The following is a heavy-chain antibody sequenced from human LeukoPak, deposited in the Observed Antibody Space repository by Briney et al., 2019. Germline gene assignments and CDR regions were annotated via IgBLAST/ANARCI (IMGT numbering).Heavy chain of an antibody. V-gene: IGHV3-64*01. Sequence: GGSLRLSCAASGFTLSSYAMHWVRQAPGKGLEYVSAISSNGGSTYYANSVKGRFTISRDNSKNTLYLQMGSLRAEDMAVYYCARVVWGIVVVVAAIRDKCFSVRFDPWGQGTLVTVSS. CDR3: ARVVWGIVVVVAAIRDKCFSVRFDP. CDR2: ISSNGGST. J-gene: IGHJ5*02. CDR1: GFTLSSYA. D-gene: IGHD2-15*01.